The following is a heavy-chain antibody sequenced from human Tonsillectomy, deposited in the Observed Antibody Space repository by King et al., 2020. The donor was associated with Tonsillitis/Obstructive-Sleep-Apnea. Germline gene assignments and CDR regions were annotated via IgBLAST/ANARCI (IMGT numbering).Heavy chain of an antibody. Sequence: QLQESGPGLVKPSETLSLTCTVSGGSISSYYWSWIRQPPGKGLEWIGYIYYSGSTKYNPSLKSRVTISVDTPNNQFSLKLNSVTAADTAVYYWASHYYGSESRIDHWGQGTLVTVSS. V-gene: IGHV4-59*01. CDR2: IYYSGST. CDR1: GGSISSYY. D-gene: IGHD3-10*01. CDR3: ASHYYGSESRIDH. J-gene: IGHJ4*02.